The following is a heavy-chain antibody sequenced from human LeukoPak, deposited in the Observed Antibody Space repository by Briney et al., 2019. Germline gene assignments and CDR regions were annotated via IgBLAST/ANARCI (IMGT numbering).Heavy chain of an antibody. CDR1: GFTFSSYS. CDR2: ISSSSSTI. CDR3: ARDVAARNYYYYYMDV. V-gene: IGHV3-48*01. Sequence: GGSLRLSCAASGFTFSSYSMNWVRQAPGKGLEWVSYISSSSSTIYYADSVKGRFTISRDNAKNSLYLQMNSLRAEDTAVYYCARDVAARNYYYYYMDVWGKGTTVTVSS. J-gene: IGHJ6*03. D-gene: IGHD6-13*01.